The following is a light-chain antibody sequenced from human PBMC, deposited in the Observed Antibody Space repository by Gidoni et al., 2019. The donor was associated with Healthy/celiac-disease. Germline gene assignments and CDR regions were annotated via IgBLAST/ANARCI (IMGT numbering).Light chain of an antibody. J-gene: IGKJ5*01. CDR2: DAS. Sequence: EIVLTHSPATLSLSPGERATLSCGASQSVSNSYLAWYQQQTGLAPRPLIYDASSRATGIPDRFSGSWSGTDFTLTISRLEPEDFAVYYCQQYGSSLPVTFGQXTRLEIK. V-gene: IGKV3D-20*01. CDR3: QQYGSSLPVT. CDR1: QSVSNSY.